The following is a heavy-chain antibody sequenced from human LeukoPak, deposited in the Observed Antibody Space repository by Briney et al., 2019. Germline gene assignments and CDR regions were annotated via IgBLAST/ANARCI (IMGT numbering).Heavy chain of an antibody. CDR1: GFTFSSYE. Sequence: PGGSLRLSCAASGFTFSSYEMNWVRQAPGKGLEWVSYISSSGSTIYYADSVKGRFTISRDNAKNSLYLQMNSLGAEDTAVYYCARDLMVRGVILSSPYFDYWGQGTLVTVSS. CDR2: ISSSGSTI. V-gene: IGHV3-48*03. CDR3: ARDLMVRGVILSSPYFDY. D-gene: IGHD3-10*01. J-gene: IGHJ4*02.